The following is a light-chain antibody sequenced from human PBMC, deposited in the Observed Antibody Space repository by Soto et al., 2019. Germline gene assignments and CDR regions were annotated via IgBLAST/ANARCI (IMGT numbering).Light chain of an antibody. Sequence: QSVLTQPASVSGSPGQSITISCTGTSSDVGGYNYVSWYQQHPGKAPKLMIYDVSNRPSGVSNRFSGSKSGNTASLTISGLQAEDEADYYCSSYTGSGTLGVFGTGTKVTVL. CDR1: SSDVGGYNY. J-gene: IGLJ1*01. CDR2: DVS. V-gene: IGLV2-14*01. CDR3: SSYTGSGTLGV.